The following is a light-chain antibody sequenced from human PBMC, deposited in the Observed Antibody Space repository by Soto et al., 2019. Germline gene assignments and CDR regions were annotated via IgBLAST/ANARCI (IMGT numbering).Light chain of an antibody. Sequence: EIVLTPSPGTLSLSPGERATLSCRASQSVSSSYLAWYQQKPGQAPRLLIYGASSRATGIPDRFSGRGSGTDFSLTISSLEPEDFAVYYCHQYGSSPRTVGQGTNVEIK. V-gene: IGKV3-20*01. CDR3: HQYGSSPRT. CDR2: GAS. J-gene: IGKJ1*01. CDR1: QSVSSSY.